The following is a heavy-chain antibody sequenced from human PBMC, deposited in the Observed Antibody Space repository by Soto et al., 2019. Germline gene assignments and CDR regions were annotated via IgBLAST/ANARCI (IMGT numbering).Heavy chain of an antibody. CDR3: ARLFSGYDNNWFDP. Sequence: SLKVSCKASGYTFTSYGIRWVRQAPGQGLEWMGWISAYNGNTNYAQKLQGRVTMTTDTSTSTAYMELRSLRSDDTAVYYCARLFSGYDNNWFDPWGQGTLVTVSS. D-gene: IGHD5-12*01. CDR1: GYTFTSYG. CDR2: ISAYNGNT. V-gene: IGHV1-18*04. J-gene: IGHJ5*02.